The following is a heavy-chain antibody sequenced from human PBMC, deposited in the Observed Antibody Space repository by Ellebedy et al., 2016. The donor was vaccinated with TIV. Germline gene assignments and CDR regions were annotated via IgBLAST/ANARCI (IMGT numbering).Heavy chain of an antibody. Sequence: SETLSLTXSVSGDSISKKSYYWGWIRQPPGKGLEWIGAVYYTGSTYHNQSLKSRATLSVDTSKNQFSLRLNSVTAADTAMYYCARHGQFDYWGQGILVTVSS. V-gene: IGHV4-39*01. CDR3: ARHGQFDY. CDR2: VYYTGST. CDR1: GDSISKKSYY. J-gene: IGHJ4*02.